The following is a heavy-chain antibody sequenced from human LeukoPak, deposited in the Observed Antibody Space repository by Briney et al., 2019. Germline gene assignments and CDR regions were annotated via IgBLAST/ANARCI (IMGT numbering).Heavy chain of an antibody. CDR2: INPNRGGP. V-gene: IGHV1-2*02. CDR3: ARVKNYYDRSGYLYYVDY. J-gene: IGHJ4*02. D-gene: IGHD3-22*01. CDR1: GYTFTGYF. Sequence: GASVKVSCKASGYTFTGYFMHWVRPAPGQGLEWMGWINPNRGGPNYAQKFQGRVTMTRDTSISTAYMELSRLRSDDTAVYYCARVKNYYDRSGYLYYVDYWSQGTLVIASS.